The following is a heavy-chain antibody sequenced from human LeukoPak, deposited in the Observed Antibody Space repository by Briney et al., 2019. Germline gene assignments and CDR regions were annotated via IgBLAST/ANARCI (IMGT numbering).Heavy chain of an antibody. CDR3: ARSSFDYYYGMDV. CDR2: IYHSGST. V-gene: IGHV4-34*01. J-gene: IGHJ6*02. CDR1: GGSFSGYY. Sequence: PSETLSLTCAVYGGSFSGYYWSWIRQPPGKGLEWIGEIYHSGSTNYNPSLKSRVTISVDKSKNQFSLKLSSVTAADTAVYYCARSSFDYYYGMDVWGQGTTVTVSS.